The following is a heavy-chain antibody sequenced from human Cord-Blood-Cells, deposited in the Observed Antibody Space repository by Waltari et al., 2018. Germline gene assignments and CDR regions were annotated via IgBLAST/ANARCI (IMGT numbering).Heavy chain of an antibody. CDR3: ARAIPRSASDY. CDR1: GYTFTSYD. D-gene: IGHD5-18*01. V-gene: IGHV1-8*01. J-gene: IGHJ4*02. CDR2: MNPNSGNT. Sequence: QVQLVQSGAEVKQSGASVKVSCTPSGYTFTSYDITRVRQATGQGLEWMGWMNPNSGNTGYAQKFQGRVTMTRNTSISTAYMELSSLRSEDTAVYYCARAIPRSASDYWGQGTLVTVSS.